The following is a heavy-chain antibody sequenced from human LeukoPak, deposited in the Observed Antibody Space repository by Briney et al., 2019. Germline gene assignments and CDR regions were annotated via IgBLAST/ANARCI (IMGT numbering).Heavy chain of an antibody. CDR2: IKKDGSER. CDR3: ARVYKYAFDN. V-gene: IGHV3-7*01. Sequence: GGSLRLSCVASGFTFNRYWMSWVRQAPGKGLEWVANIKKDGSERYYVDSVKGRFTISGDKAKNSLYLQMNSLRVEDTAVYYCARVYKYAFDNWGQGTLVTVSS. CDR1: GFTFNRYW. J-gene: IGHJ4*02. D-gene: IGHD5-24*01.